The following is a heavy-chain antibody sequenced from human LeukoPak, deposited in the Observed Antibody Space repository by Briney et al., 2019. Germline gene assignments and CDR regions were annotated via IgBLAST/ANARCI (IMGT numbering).Heavy chain of an antibody. CDR3: ARDCNRTSCYGFDY. D-gene: IGHD2-2*01. CDR1: GFTFSSYW. CDR2: IKQDGSEK. Sequence: GGSLRLSCAASGFTFSSYWMSWVRQAPGKGLEWVANIKQDGSEKYYVDSVKGRFTISRDNAKNSLYLQMNSLRAEDTAVYYCARDCNRTSCYGFDYWGQGTLVTVSS. J-gene: IGHJ4*02. V-gene: IGHV3-7*01.